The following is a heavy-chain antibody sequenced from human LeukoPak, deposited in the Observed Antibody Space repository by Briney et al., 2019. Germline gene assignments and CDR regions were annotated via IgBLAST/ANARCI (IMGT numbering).Heavy chain of an antibody. CDR2: ISGSGGST. D-gene: IGHD6-19*01. Sequence: HPGGSLRLSCAASGFTFSSYAMSWVRQAPGKGLEWVSAISGSGGSTYYADSVKGRFTISRDNSKNTLYLQMNSLRAEDTAVYYCAKVGKYSSGWYDYWGQGTLVTVSS. J-gene: IGHJ4*02. CDR1: GFTFSSYA. CDR3: AKVGKYSSGWYDY. V-gene: IGHV3-23*01.